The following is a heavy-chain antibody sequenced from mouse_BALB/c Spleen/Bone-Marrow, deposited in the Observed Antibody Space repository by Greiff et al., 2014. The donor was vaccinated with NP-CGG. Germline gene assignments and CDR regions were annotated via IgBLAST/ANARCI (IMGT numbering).Heavy chain of an antibody. V-gene: IGHV1-7*01. D-gene: IGHD1-1*01. Sequence: VNLVESGAELAKPGASVKMSCKASGYTFTSYWMHWVKQRSGQGLEWIGYINPSTGYTNYNQRFKDKATLTADKSSSTAYMQLRSLTSEDSAIYYCTRGIAAVVAADFDYWGQGTTLTVSS. J-gene: IGHJ2*01. CDR3: TRGIAAVVAADFDY. CDR1: GYTFTSYW. CDR2: INPSTGYT.